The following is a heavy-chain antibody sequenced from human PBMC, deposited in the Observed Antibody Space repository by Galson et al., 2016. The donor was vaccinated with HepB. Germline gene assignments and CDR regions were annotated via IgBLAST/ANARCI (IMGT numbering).Heavy chain of an antibody. V-gene: IGHV1-46*04. CDR1: GYTFTNYY. Sequence: SVKVSCKASGYTFTNYYLHWVRQAPGQGPEWMGTFRPSSSGTTYAQKLQGRVTMTGDTSTNTVYMELSSLRSEDTAVYYCAREQGETYFFDYWGQGTLVTVSS. CDR3: AREQGETYFFDY. J-gene: IGHJ4*02. D-gene: IGHD2-21*01. CDR2: FRPSSSGT.